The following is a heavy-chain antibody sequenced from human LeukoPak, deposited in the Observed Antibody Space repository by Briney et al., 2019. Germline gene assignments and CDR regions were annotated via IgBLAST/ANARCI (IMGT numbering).Heavy chain of an antibody. CDR1: GGSISSNY. V-gene: IGHV4-4*07. CDR3: ARRGDILTDYAFDY. CDR2: IYTSGST. Sequence: SETLSLTCTVSGGSISSNYWSWIRQPAGKGLEWIGRIYTSGSTNYNPSLKSRVTMSLDTSKNQFSLKLSSVTAADTAVYYCARRGDILTDYAFDYWGQGTLVSVSS. J-gene: IGHJ4*02. D-gene: IGHD3-9*01.